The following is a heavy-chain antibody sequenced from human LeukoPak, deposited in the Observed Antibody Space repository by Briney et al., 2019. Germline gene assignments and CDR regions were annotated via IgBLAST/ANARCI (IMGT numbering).Heavy chain of an antibody. Sequence: GRSLRLSCAASGFTFSSYGMHWVRQAPGKGLEWVAVIWYDGSNKYYADSVKGRFTISRDNSKNTLYLQMNSLRAEDTAVYYCAKDRQPETTPVGCFDPWGQGTLVTASS. D-gene: IGHD1-14*01. CDR3: AKDRQPETTPVGCFDP. CDR1: GFTFSSYG. J-gene: IGHJ5*02. V-gene: IGHV3-33*06. CDR2: IWYDGSNK.